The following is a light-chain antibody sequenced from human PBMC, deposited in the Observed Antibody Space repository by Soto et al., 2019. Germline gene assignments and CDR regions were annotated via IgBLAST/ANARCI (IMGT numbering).Light chain of an antibody. Sequence: EIVLTQSPGTLSLSPGERATLSCRASQSVSSSYLAWNQQKPGQAPRLLIYGASSRATVIPDRFSGNGSGTDFTLTISSLEPEDFAVYYCQQYGHSPPIPFGQGTRLAIK. J-gene: IGKJ5*01. CDR3: QQYGHSPPIP. CDR1: QSVSSSY. CDR2: GAS. V-gene: IGKV3-20*01.